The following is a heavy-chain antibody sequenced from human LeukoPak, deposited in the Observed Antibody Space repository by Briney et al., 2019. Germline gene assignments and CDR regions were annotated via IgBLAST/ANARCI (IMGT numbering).Heavy chain of an antibody. CDR2: IKQDGSEK. V-gene: IGHV3-7*01. CDR3: ARDAVDIGYSGGY. J-gene: IGHJ4*02. CDR1: GFTFSSYW. Sequence: GGSLRLSCAASGFTFSSYWMSWVRQAPGKGLEWVANIKQDGSEKYYVDSVKGRFTISRDNAKNSLYLQMNSLRAEDTAVYYCARDAVDIGYSGGYWGQGTLVTVSS. D-gene: IGHD5-12*01.